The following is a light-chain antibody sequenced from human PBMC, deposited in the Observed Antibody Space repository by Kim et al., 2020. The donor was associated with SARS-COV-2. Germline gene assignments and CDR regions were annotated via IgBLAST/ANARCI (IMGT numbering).Light chain of an antibody. CDR3: QQYGSSLTWT. CDR1: QSVSSIY. CDR2: GSS. J-gene: IGKJ1*01. Sequence: EIELTQSPCTLSLSPGERATLSCRASQSVSSIYLAWYQQKTSQAPRLLIYGSSSRATGIPDRFSGSGSGTDFTLTISRLEPEDFAVYYCQQYGSSLTWTFGEGTKVDIK. V-gene: IGKV3-20*01.